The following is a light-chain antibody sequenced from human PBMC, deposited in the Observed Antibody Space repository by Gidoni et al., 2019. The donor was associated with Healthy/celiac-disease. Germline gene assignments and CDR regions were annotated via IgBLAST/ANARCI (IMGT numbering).Light chain of an antibody. CDR1: QSISSY. CDR2: AAS. J-gene: IGKJ3*01. CDR3: QQSDSTPA. Sequence: DIQMTQSPSSLSASVGDRVTITCRARQSISSYLNWYQQKPGKAPKLLIYAASSLQSGVPSRFSGSGSGTDFTLTIRSLQPEDFATYYCQQSDSTPAFGPGTKVDIK. V-gene: IGKV1-39*01.